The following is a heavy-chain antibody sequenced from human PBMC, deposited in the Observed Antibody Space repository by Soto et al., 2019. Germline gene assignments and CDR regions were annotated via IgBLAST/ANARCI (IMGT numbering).Heavy chain of an antibody. Sequence: ASVKVSCKASGYTFTSYYMHWVRRAPGQGLEWMGIINPSGGSTSYAQKFQGRVTMTRDTSTSTVYMELSSLRSEDTAVYYCARDSSGYYFDYWGQGTLVTVSS. V-gene: IGHV1-46*01. CDR2: INPSGGST. D-gene: IGHD3-22*01. CDR3: ARDSSGYYFDY. J-gene: IGHJ4*02. CDR1: GYTFTSYY.